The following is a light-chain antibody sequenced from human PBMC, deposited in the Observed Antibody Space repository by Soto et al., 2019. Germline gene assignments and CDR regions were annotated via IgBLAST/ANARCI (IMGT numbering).Light chain of an antibody. J-gene: IGKJ5*01. V-gene: IGKV3-15*01. CDR3: QQYNKWPPIT. CDR2: DVS. Sequence: ILMTQSPAPLSVSPGERATLSCRASQNVDNDLAWYQQTPGQAPRLLIYDVSTRATGVPARFSGSGSGTEFTLTISNLQSEDFAVYYCQQYNKWPPITFGQGTRLE. CDR1: QNVDND.